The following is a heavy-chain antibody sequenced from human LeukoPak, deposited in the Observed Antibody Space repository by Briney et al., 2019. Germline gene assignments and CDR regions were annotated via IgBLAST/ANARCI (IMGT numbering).Heavy chain of an antibody. V-gene: IGHV3-48*02. J-gene: IGHJ6*02. Sequence: GGSLRLSCAASGFTFSSYSMNWVRQAPGKGLEWVSYISSSSSTIYCADSVKGRFTISRDNAKNSLYLQMNSLRDEDTAVYYCARDMRDYGDYTNSGMDVWGQGTTVTVSS. CDR3: ARDMRDYGDYTNSGMDV. CDR2: ISSSSSTI. CDR1: GFTFSSYS. D-gene: IGHD4-17*01.